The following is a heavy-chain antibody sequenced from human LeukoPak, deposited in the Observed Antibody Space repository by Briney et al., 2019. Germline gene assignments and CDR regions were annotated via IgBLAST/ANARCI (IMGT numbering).Heavy chain of an antibody. Sequence: ASVKVSCKASGYTFTGYYMHWVRQAPGQGLEWMGWINPNSGGTNYAQKFQGRVTMTRDMSISTAYMELSRLRSDDMAVYYCARDLLYSSSWYDLAGYYYYYYMDVWGKGTTVTVSS. CDR3: ARDLLYSSSWYDLAGYYYYYYMDV. CDR2: INPNSGGT. V-gene: IGHV1-2*02. D-gene: IGHD6-13*01. J-gene: IGHJ6*03. CDR1: GYTFTGYY.